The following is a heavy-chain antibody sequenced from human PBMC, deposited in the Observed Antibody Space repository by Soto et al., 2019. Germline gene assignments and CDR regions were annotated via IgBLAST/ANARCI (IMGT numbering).Heavy chain of an antibody. CDR3: ARTDGDLDY. D-gene: IGHD4-17*01. CDR1: GYTFTSYD. Sequence: QVQLVQSGAEVKKPGASVRVSCKTSGYTFTSYDINWVRQATGQGLEWMGWMNPNSGYSVHTQKFQGRVTMTRDTSISTAYMELSSLRSEDTAVYYCARTDGDLDYWGQGTLVTVSS. J-gene: IGHJ4*02. CDR2: MNPNSGYS. V-gene: IGHV1-8*01.